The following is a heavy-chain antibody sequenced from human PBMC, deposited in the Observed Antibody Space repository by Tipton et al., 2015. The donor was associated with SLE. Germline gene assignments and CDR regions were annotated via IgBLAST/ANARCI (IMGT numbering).Heavy chain of an antibody. V-gene: IGHV3-23*01. CDR3: VSNYDSLSGFSS. D-gene: IGHD3-3*01. CDR1: GLKSGSYG. CDR2: IGASGRTT. J-gene: IGHJ4*02. Sequence: SLRLSCVVSGLKSGSYGVSWVRQAPGRGLEWVAGIGASGRTTYYIDSVRGRFTISRDNSKNSLFLQMTSLRADDTAVYYCVSNYDSLSGFSSWGQGTLVSVSS.